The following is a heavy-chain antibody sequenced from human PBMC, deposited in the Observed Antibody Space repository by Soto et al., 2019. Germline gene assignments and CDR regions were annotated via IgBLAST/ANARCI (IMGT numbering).Heavy chain of an antibody. D-gene: IGHD4-17*01. CDR2: IIPIFVTA. CDR3: ARDGDYGDYLGY. V-gene: IGHV1-69*01. CDR1: GGTFSSYA. J-gene: IGHJ4*02. Sequence: QVQLGQSGAEVKKPGFSVKVSCKASGGTFSSYAISWVRQAPGQGLEWMGGIIPIFVTANYAQKFQGRVTITADESTSTAYMELSSLRTEDTAVYYCARDGDYGDYLGYWGQGTLVTVSS.